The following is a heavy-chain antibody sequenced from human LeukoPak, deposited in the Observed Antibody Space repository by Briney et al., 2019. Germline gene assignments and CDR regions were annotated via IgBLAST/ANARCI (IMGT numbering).Heavy chain of an antibody. CDR2: IGSSSSTI. D-gene: IGHD3-10*01. Sequence: GGSERLSCAASGFTFSSYSMNWVRQAPGKGLEWVSYIGSSSSTIYYADSVKGRFTISRDNAKNSLYLQMNSLRAEDTAVYYCARTRFLWFGELLKRDAFDIWGQGTMVTVSS. CDR3: ARTRFLWFGELLKRDAFDI. CDR1: GFTFSSYS. J-gene: IGHJ3*02. V-gene: IGHV3-48*01.